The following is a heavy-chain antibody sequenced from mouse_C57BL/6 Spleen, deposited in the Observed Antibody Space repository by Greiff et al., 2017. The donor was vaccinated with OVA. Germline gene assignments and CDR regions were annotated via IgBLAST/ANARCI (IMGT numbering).Heavy chain of an antibody. CDR3: ATITTVVATPFDY. Sequence: QVQLQQPGAELVMPGASVKLSCKASGYTFTSYWMHWVKQRPGQGLEWIGEIDPSDSYTNYNQKFKGKSTLTVDKSSSTAYMQLSSLTSEDSAVYYCATITTVVATPFDYWGQGTTLTVSS. CDR1: GYTFTSYW. V-gene: IGHV1-69*01. J-gene: IGHJ2*01. CDR2: IDPSDSYT. D-gene: IGHD1-1*01.